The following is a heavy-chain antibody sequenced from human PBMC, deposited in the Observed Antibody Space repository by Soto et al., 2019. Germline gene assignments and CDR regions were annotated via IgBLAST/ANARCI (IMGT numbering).Heavy chain of an antibody. CDR2: ISYDGSNK. Sequence: GGSLRLSCAASGFTFSSYGMHWVRQAPGKGLEWVAVISYDGSNKYYADSVKGRFTISRDNSKNTLYLQMNSLRAEDTAVYYCAKGKPYCSSTSCPPTYFDYWGQGTLVTVSS. D-gene: IGHD2-2*01. CDR3: AKGKPYCSSTSCPPTYFDY. V-gene: IGHV3-30*18. CDR1: GFTFSSYG. J-gene: IGHJ4*02.